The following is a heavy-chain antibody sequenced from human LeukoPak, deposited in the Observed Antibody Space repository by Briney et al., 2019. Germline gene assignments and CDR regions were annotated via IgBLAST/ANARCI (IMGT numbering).Heavy chain of an antibody. CDR1: GYTFTSYD. V-gene: IGHV1-8*01. J-gene: IGHJ5*02. D-gene: IGHD6-13*01. CDR2: MNPNSGNT. CDR3: WAQLVPGWFDP. Sequence: ASVKVSCKASGYTFTSYDINWVRQATGQGLEWMGWMNPNSGNTGYAQKFQGRVTMTRNTSISTAYMELGSLRSEDTAVYYCWAQLVPGWFDPWGQGTLVTVPS.